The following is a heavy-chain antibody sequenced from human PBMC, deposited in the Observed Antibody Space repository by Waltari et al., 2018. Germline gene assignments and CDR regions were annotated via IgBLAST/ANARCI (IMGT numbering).Heavy chain of an antibody. CDR3: VLFSSDFLGDC. Sequence: EVQLVESGGGLVQPGGSLRLSGAASGFSFSTHWMHWVRQAPGKGLMSVSQINTDGSITDYADSVKGRFTVSRDNAKNTLFLQMNSLRDEDTAVYYCVLFSSDFLGDCWGRGTLVTVSS. D-gene: IGHD3-3*01. CDR2: INTDGSIT. CDR1: GFSFSTHW. J-gene: IGHJ4*02. V-gene: IGHV3-74*01.